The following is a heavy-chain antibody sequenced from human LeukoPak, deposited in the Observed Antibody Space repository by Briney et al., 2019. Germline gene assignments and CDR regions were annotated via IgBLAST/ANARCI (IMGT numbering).Heavy chain of an antibody. J-gene: IGHJ4*02. CDR2: IYYSGST. V-gene: IGHV4-59*01. D-gene: IGHD3-22*01. Sequence: SETLSLTCTVSGGSIGSYYWSWIRQPPGKGLEWIGYIYYSGSTNYNPSLKSRVTISVDTSKNQFSLKLSSVTAADTAVYYCARSRNHYDSSNFDYWGQGTLVTVSS. CDR3: ARSRNHYDSSNFDY. CDR1: GGSIGSYY.